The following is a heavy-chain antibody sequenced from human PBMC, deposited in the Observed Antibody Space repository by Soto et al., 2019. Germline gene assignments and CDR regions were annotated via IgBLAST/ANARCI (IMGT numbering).Heavy chain of an antibody. CDR1: GGSISSYY. D-gene: IGHD3-22*01. Sequence: PSETLSLTCTVSGGSISSYYWSWIRQPPGKGLEWIGYIYYSGSTNYKPSLKSRVTISVDTSKSQFSLKLSSVTAADTAVYYCARALYYYDSSGGFDYWGQGTLVTVSS. CDR2: IYYSGST. V-gene: IGHV4-59*01. J-gene: IGHJ4*02. CDR3: ARALYYYDSSGGFDY.